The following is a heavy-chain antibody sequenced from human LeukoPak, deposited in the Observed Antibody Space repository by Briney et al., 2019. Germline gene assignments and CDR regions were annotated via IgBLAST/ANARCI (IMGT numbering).Heavy chain of an antibody. J-gene: IGHJ4*02. Sequence: SETLSLTCTVSGGSISSYYWSWIRQPPGKGLEWIGYIYYSGSTNYNPSLKSRVTISVDTSKNQFSLKLSSVTAADTAVYYCARERSGSLDYWGQGTLVTVSS. CDR3: ARERSGSLDY. V-gene: IGHV4-59*01. D-gene: IGHD6-19*01. CDR2: IYYSGST. CDR1: GGSISSYY.